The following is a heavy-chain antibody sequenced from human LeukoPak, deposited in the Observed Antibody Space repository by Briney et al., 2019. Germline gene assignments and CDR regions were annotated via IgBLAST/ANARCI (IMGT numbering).Heavy chain of an antibody. Sequence: GRSMRLSCIVYGFTFSTYDMHWVRQAPGKGLEWVAVIWSDGSNKYYTDSVKGRFTISRDNPKNTLYLQMNSLRVEDTAVYHCARGLDLGYFQRWGQGTLVTVSS. CDR1: GFTFSTYD. CDR3: ARGLDLGYFQR. J-gene: IGHJ1*01. V-gene: IGHV3-33*01. CDR2: IWSDGSNK. D-gene: IGHD4-11*01.